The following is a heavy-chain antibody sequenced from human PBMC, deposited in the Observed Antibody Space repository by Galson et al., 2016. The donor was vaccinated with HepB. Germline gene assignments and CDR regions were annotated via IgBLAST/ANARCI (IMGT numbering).Heavy chain of an antibody. CDR3: ARDLWDALMVLDS. Sequence: SLRLSCAASGFTFSSYSMNWVRQAPGEGLEWISYIGSSSDHTSYADSVKGRFTISRDNANAKSLYLQMNFLRAEDTALYFCARDLWDALMVLDSWGQGTMVTVSS. D-gene: IGHD2-8*01. J-gene: IGHJ3*02. V-gene: IGHV3-21*05. CDR1: GFTFSSYS. CDR2: IGSSSDHT.